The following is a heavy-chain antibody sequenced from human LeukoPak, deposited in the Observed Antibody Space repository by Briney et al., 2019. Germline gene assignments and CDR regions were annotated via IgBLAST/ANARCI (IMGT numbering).Heavy chain of an antibody. CDR2: INANSGTT. CDR1: GFAFSVYA. D-gene: IGHD6-19*01. CDR3: AKPISGGLAVTADWFHP. Sequence: GGSLRLSCSASGFAFSVYAMSWLRQPPGKGLEWVSTINANSGTTSYAASVRGRFTISRDNSKNTLYLQLNTPRADDTATYYCAKPISGGLAVTADWFHPWGQGTLVVVSS. V-gene: IGHV3-23*01. J-gene: IGHJ5*01.